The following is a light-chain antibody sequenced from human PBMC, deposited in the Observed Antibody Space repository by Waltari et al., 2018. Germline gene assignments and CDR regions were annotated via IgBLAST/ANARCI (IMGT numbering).Light chain of an antibody. CDR1: RSVYYSPNNKNY. J-gene: IGKJ2*01. Sequence: DIGMTQSPDALVISMGERATINCKSSRSVYYSPNNKNYLAWYQHKGGQPPKWLISWASIRESGVPDRFRGSGSGTDFTLTISNLQPEDVAVYYCQQYYSTPPYTFGQGTKLEIK. CDR2: WAS. V-gene: IGKV4-1*01. CDR3: QQYYSTPPYT.